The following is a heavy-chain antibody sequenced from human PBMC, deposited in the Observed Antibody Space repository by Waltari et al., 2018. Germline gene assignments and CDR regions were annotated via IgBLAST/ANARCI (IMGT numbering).Heavy chain of an antibody. Sequence: GWIRQPPGQGLEWIGTVSYNGATYSSPSLKGRVTLSRDTSNNQLSLTLGSVTATDTAVYYCATYIGSSIGTAAFDVWGQGTLVSVSS. V-gene: IGHV4-39*01. CDR2: VSYNGAT. CDR3: ATYIGSSIGTAAFDV. D-gene: IGHD5-12*01. J-gene: IGHJ3*01.